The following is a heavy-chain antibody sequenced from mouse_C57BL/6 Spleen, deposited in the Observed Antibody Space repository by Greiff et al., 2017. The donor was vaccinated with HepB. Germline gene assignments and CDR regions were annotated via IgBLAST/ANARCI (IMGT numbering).Heavy chain of an antibody. CDR3: ARDYYGSSYAYYYAMDY. Sequence: DVQLQESGPGLVKPSQSLSLTCSVTGYSITSGYYWNWIRQFPGNKLEWMGYISYDGSNNYNPSLKNRISITRDTSKNQFFLKLNSVTTEDTATYYCARDYYGSSYAYYYAMDYWGQGTSVTVSS. V-gene: IGHV3-6*01. CDR2: ISYDGSN. J-gene: IGHJ4*01. D-gene: IGHD1-1*01. CDR1: GYSITSGYY.